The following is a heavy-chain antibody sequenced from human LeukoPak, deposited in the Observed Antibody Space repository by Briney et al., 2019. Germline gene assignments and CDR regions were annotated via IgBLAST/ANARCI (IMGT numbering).Heavy chain of an antibody. CDR1: GFTFSTYW. CDR2: ISSDGSST. D-gene: IGHD2-15*01. Sequence: GGSLRLSCAASGFTFSTYWMHWVRQAPGKGLVWVSRISSDGSSTSYVDSVKGRFTISRDNAKNTLYLQMNSLRAEDTAVYYCARSFIPRSFNAFDIWGQGTMVTVSS. CDR3: ARSFIPRSFNAFDI. J-gene: IGHJ3*02. V-gene: IGHV3-74*01.